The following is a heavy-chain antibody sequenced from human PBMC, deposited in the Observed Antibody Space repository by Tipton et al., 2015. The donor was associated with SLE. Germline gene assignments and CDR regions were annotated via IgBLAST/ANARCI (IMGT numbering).Heavy chain of an antibody. Sequence: RSLRLSCAASGFTYDDYAMHWVRQAPGKGLEWVSGISWNSGSTGYADSVKGRFTISRDNSKNTLYLQVNSLRAEDTAVYYCAKDWGYSSNWHYAFDIWGQGTRVTVSS. D-gene: IGHD6-13*01. CDR2: ISWNSGST. CDR3: AKDWGYSSNWHYAFDI. V-gene: IGHV3-9*01. CDR1: GFTYDDYA. J-gene: IGHJ3*02.